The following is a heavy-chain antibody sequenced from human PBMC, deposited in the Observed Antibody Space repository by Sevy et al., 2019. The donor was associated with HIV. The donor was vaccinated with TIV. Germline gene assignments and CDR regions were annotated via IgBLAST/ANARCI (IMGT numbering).Heavy chain of an antibody. Sequence: SETLSLTCAVYGGSFSGYYWSWIRQPPGRGLEWIGEINHIGSTNYNPSLKSRVTISEDPSKNQFYLKLSSVTAADTAVYYCARHCGSTSCSHAFDIWGQGTVVTVSS. J-gene: IGHJ3*02. CDR3: ARHCGSTSCSHAFDI. V-gene: IGHV4-34*01. CDR1: GGSFSGYY. D-gene: IGHD2-2*01. CDR2: INHIGST.